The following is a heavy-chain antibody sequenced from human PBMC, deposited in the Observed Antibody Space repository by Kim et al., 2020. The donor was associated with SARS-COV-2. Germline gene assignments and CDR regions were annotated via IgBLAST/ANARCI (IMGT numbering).Heavy chain of an antibody. CDR2: ISYDGSNK. J-gene: IGHJ4*02. D-gene: IGHD2-21*01. V-gene: IGHV3-30*04. CDR1: GFTFSSYA. Sequence: GGSLRLSCAASGFTFSSYAMYWVRQAPGKGLEWVALISYDGSNKYYADSVQGRFTISRDNSKNTLYLQMNSLRAEDTAVYYCARAAGGPWVNWGQGTLVTVSS. CDR3: ARAAGGPWVN.